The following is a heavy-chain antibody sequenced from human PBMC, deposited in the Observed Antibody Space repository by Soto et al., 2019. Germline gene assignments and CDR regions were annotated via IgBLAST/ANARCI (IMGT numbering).Heavy chain of an antibody. D-gene: IGHD6-13*01. CDR1: GYTVTDYA. CDR2: ITPGNGNT. CDR3: ARESRVYLEY. Sequence: QVHLVQSGAEVRKPGASVKISCRASGYTVTDYAIFWVRQAPGQSLEWMGWITPGNGNTRYSQRFQGRVTITRDTSASTAYMELGSLRSEDTAVYYCARESRVYLEYWGQGTLVTVSS. J-gene: IGHJ4*02. V-gene: IGHV1-3*01.